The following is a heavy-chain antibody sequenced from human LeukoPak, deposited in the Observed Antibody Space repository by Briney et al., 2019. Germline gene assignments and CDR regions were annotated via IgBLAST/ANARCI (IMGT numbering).Heavy chain of an antibody. CDR2: VNPSGGST. CDR1: GYTXTSYF. D-gene: IGHD6-13*01. CDR3: ARVGGGDSTWYSSYYGLDV. V-gene: IGHV1-46*01. J-gene: IGHJ6*02. Sequence: ASVKVSCKASGYTXTSYFMHWVRQAPGQGLEWMGLVNPSGGSTNYAQKFQGRVTMTRDMSTSTVFMELDSLRSEDTAVYYCARVGGGDSTWYSSYYGLDVWGQGTTVTVSS.